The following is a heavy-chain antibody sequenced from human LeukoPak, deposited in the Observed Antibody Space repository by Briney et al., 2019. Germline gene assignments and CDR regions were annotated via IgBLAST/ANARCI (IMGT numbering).Heavy chain of an antibody. D-gene: IGHD2-15*01. CDR2: IYHSGST. Sequence: SETLSLTCTVSGGSISSYYWSWIRQPPGKGLEWIGYIYHSGSTYYNPSLKSRVTISVDRSKNQFSLKLSSVTAADTAVYYCARGGKLNWFDPWGQGTLVTVSS. V-gene: IGHV4-59*12. CDR3: ARGGKLNWFDP. J-gene: IGHJ5*02. CDR1: GGSISSYY.